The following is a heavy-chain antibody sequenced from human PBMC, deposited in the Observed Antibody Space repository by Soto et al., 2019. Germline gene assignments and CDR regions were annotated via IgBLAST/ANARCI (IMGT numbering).Heavy chain of an antibody. CDR1: VYSFTGYY. D-gene: IGHD6-13*01. CDR2: INPNSGGT. Sequence: XSVKFSCKASVYSFTGYYMHWVRQAPGQGLEWMGWINPNSGGTNYAQKFQGRVTMTRDTSISTACMELSRLRSDDTAVYYCARVAGSSSWNYYYYGMDVWGQGPTVTVSS. CDR3: ARVAGSSSWNYYYYGMDV. J-gene: IGHJ6*02. V-gene: IGHV1-2*02.